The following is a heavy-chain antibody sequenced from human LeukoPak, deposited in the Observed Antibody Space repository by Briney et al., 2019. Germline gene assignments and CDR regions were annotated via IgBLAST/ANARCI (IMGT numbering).Heavy chain of an antibody. Sequence: SETLSLTCTVSGGSISSYYWSWIRQPPGKGLEWIGYIYYSGSTNYNPSLKSRVTISVDTSKNQFSLKLSSVTAADTAVYYCARDVGDYGGNWRLDYWGQGTLVTVSS. D-gene: IGHD4-17*01. CDR2: IYYSGST. V-gene: IGHV4-59*12. J-gene: IGHJ4*02. CDR1: GGSISSYY. CDR3: ARDVGDYGGNWRLDY.